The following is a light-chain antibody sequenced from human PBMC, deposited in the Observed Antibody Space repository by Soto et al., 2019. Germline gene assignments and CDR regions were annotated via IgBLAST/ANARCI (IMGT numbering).Light chain of an antibody. J-gene: IGKJ1*01. Sequence: ESEMRQSPATVSVSPGDRANVSCRASQSVSYNLAWYQQKPGQAPRLLIHRTSTRATGVPSRFSGSGSGTEYTLTFDTLQSDDFAVYYCHQYSGWPRTFGQGTRVEMK. CDR1: QSVSYN. CDR3: HQYSGWPRT. V-gene: IGKV3-15*01. CDR2: RTS.